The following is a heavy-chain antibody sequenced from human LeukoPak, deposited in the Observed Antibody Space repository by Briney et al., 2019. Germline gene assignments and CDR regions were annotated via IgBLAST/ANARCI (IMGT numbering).Heavy chain of an antibody. V-gene: IGHV3-33*06. J-gene: IGHJ4*02. Sequence: GGSLRLSCAASGFTFSSYGMHWVRQAPGKGLEWVAVIWYDGSNKYYADSVKGRFTISRDNSKNTLSLQMTSLRAEDTAVYYCSKGGDDSSSWSDYWGQGALVTVSS. CDR1: GFTFSSYG. CDR2: IWYDGSNK. D-gene: IGHD6-13*01. CDR3: SKGGDDSSSWSDY.